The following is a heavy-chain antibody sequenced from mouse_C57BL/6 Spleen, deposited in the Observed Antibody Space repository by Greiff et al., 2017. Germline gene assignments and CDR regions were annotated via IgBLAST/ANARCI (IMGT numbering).Heavy chain of an antibody. V-gene: IGHV1-7*01. CDR3: SRPDSSGYVAWFAY. J-gene: IGHJ3*01. CDR2: INPSSGYT. Sequence: QVQLQQSGAELAKPGASVKLSCKASGYTFTSYWMHWVKQRPGQGLEWIGYINPSSGYTKYNQKFKDKSTLTADKSASTAYMQLRSLTYEDSAVYDWSRPDSSGYVAWFAYWGQGTLVTVYA. D-gene: IGHD3-2*02. CDR1: GYTFTSYW.